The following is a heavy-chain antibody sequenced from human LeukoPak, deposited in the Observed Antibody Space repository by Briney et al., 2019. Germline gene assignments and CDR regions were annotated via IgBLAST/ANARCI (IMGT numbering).Heavy chain of an antibody. CDR1: GYNFTSYW. CDR2: IYPGDSDT. Sequence: GESLNISCKGSGYNFTSYWIAWVRQMPGRGLEWMGIIYPGDSDTRYSPSFQGQVIISAGKSISTAYLQWSSLKASDTAIYYCATYSDTFYFDCWGQGTLVTVSS. D-gene: IGHD3-16*01. CDR3: ATYSDTFYFDC. V-gene: IGHV5-51*01. J-gene: IGHJ4*02.